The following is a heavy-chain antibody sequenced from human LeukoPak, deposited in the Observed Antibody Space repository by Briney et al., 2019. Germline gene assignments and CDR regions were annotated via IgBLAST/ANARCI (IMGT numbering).Heavy chain of an antibody. J-gene: IGHJ5*02. V-gene: IGHV3-7*04. CDR1: GFIFSNYW. CDR2: IKQDGSEK. CDR3: ARDMIILQS. Sequence: GGSLRLSCSASGFIFSNYWMTWVRQAPGKGLEWVANIKQDGSEKYYVDSVKGRFTISRDNAKKSLYLQMNSLRAEDTAVYFCARDMIILQSWGQGTLITVSS. D-gene: IGHD3-16*01.